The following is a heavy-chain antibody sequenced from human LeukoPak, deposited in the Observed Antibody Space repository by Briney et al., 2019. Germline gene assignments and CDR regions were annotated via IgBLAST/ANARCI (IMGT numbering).Heavy chain of an antibody. CDR1: GFTFSSYW. D-gene: IGHD3-10*01. V-gene: IGHV3-74*01. CDR3: EKSAYARGELFEY. CDR2: INSDGSST. J-gene: IGHJ4*02. Sequence: GGSLRLSCAASGFTFSSYWMHWVRQAPGKGLVWVSRINSDGSSTSYADSVKGRFTISRDNAKNTLYLQMNSLRAEDTAVYYCEKSAYARGELFEYWGQGTLVTVSA.